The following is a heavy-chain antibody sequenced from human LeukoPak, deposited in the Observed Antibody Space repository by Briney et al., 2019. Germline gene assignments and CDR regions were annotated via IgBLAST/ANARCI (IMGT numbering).Heavy chain of an antibody. J-gene: IGHJ4*02. Sequence: ASVKVSCKASGYTFSNYHIHWVRQAPGQGLEWMGWINPNSGGTNYAQKFQGRVTMTRDTSISTAYMELSRLRSDDTAVYYCASFREGPYYFDYWGQGTLVTVSS. CDR2: INPNSGGT. V-gene: IGHV1-2*02. CDR1: GYTFSNYH. CDR3: ASFREGPYYFDY.